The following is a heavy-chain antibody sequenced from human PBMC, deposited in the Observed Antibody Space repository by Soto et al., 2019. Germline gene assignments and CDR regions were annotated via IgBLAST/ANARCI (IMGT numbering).Heavy chain of an antibody. Sequence: SETLSLTCTVSGGSISSYYWSWIRQPAGKGLEWIGRIYTSGSTNYNPSLNSRVTMSVDTSKNQFSLKLSSVTDADTAVYYCARGLLWFGELPTSQIGFDYWGQGTLVTVYS. CDR3: ARGLLWFGELPTSQIGFDY. CDR2: IYTSGST. CDR1: GGSISSYY. V-gene: IGHV4-4*07. D-gene: IGHD3-10*01. J-gene: IGHJ4*02.